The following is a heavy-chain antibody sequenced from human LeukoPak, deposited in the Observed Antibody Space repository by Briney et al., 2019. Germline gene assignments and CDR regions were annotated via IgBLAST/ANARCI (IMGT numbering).Heavy chain of an antibody. D-gene: IGHD3-10*01. J-gene: IGHJ4*02. V-gene: IGHV3-21*01. CDR3: ARGVGGSGSYYNVILGELDY. Sequence: GGSLRLSCAASGFTFSIYNMNWVRQAPGKGLEWVSSISSSSDYIYYADSVKGRFTISRDNAKNSLYLQMKSLRAEDTAVYYCARGVGGSGSYYNVILGELDYWGQGTLVTVSS. CDR1: GFTFSIYN. CDR2: ISSSSDYI.